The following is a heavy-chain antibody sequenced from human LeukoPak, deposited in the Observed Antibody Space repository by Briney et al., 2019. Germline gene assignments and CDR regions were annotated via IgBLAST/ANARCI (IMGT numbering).Heavy chain of an antibody. CDR1: GGSFSGYL. D-gene: IGHD2-15*01. Sequence: PSETLSLTCGVSGGSFSGYLWSWVRQPPGKGVEWIGEINHVGNTTYNPSLKSRISMSVDTSKNQFSLRVTSVTAADTAVYYCARRRGGSSRGGTFYYFDYWGQGTLVTVSS. CDR3: ARRRGGSSRGGTFYYFDY. V-gene: IGHV4-34*01. J-gene: IGHJ4*02. CDR2: INHVGNT.